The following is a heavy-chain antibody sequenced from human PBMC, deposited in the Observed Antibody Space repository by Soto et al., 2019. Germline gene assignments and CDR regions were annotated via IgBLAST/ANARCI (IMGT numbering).Heavy chain of an antibody. Sequence: QVQLVESGGGVVQPGRSLRLSCAASGFTFSSYGVHWVRQAPGKGLEWVAVISYDGSNKYYSDSVKGRFTISRDNSKNTLYLQMNSLRAEDTAVYYCAKVSCGGDCFSQYFDYWGQGTLVTVSS. CDR3: AKVSCGGDCFSQYFDY. J-gene: IGHJ4*02. CDR2: ISYDGSNK. CDR1: GFTFSSYG. V-gene: IGHV3-30*18. D-gene: IGHD2-21*02.